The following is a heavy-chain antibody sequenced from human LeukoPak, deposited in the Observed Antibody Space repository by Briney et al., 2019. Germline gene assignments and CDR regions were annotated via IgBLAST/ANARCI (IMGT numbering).Heavy chain of an antibody. J-gene: IGHJ4*02. CDR2: ISGSGDGA. Sequence: GGSLRLSCAASGFTFSTYAMSWVRQAPGKGLQWVSLISGSGDGAHYADSVKGRFTISRDNSKNTVYLQMTNLRAEDAAVYYCAKGYIQLWWFDYWGQGTLVTVSS. CDR1: GFTFSTYA. V-gene: IGHV3-23*01. CDR3: AKGYIQLWWFDY. D-gene: IGHD2-21*01.